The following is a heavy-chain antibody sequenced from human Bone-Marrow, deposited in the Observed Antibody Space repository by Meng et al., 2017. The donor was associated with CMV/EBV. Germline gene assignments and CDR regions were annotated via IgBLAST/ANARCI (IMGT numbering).Heavy chain of an antibody. Sequence: GSLRLSCTVSGGSISSSSYYWGWIRQPPGKGLEWIGSIYYSGSTYYNPSLKSRVTISVDTSKNQFSLKLSSVTAADTAVYYCAREANYYDTPYGMDVWGQGTTVTVSS. CDR2: IYYSGST. CDR3: AREANYYDTPYGMDV. D-gene: IGHD3-22*01. CDR1: GGSISSSSYY. J-gene: IGHJ6*02. V-gene: IGHV4-39*07.